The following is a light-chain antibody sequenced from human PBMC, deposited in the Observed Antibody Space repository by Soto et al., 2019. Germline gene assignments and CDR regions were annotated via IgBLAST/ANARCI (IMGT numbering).Light chain of an antibody. Sequence: SYDLTQTPSVSVAPGQTARITCGGDNLGSKSVNWYQQKPGQAPVLVVYDDTDRPSGIPERFSGSSSGNTATLTISRVEAGDEADYYCQVWDTANDYVFAAGTKVTVL. J-gene: IGLJ1*01. CDR3: QVWDTANDYV. CDR1: NLGSKS. V-gene: IGLV3-21*02. CDR2: DDT.